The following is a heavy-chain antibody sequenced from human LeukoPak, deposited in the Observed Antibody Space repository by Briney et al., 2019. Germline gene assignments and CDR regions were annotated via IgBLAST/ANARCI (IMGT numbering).Heavy chain of an antibody. V-gene: IGHV3-74*01. CDR3: AKVVTGSRNAFDI. J-gene: IGHJ3*02. D-gene: IGHD1-20*01. CDR2: LNADGSST. CDR1: GFTFNNYA. Sequence: GGSLRLSCAASGFTFNNYAMSWVRQAPGKGLVWVSRLNADGSSTNYADSVKGRFTISRDNAMNTLYLQMNSLRVEDTAIYYCAKVVTGSRNAFDIWGQGTMVTVSS.